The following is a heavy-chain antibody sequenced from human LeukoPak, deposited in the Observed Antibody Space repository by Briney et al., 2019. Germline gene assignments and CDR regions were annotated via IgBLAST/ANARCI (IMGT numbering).Heavy chain of an antibody. J-gene: IGHJ4*02. V-gene: IGHV4-34*01. Sequence: PSETLSLTCAVYSGSFTDYYWIWIRQPPGKGLEWIGEINHSGSTNYNPSLGGRVTILVDTSKNQFSLRLSSVTAADTAVYYCARDVRYYYGSGDSRGFDYWGQGTLVTVSS. CDR3: ARDVRYYYGSGDSRGFDY. CDR1: SGSFTDYY. D-gene: IGHD3-10*01. CDR2: INHSGST.